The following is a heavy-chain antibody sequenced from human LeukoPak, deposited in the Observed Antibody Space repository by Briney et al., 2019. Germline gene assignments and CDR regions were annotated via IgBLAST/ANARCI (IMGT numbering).Heavy chain of an antibody. CDR3: ARGLNWNEGFDY. V-gene: IGHV3-53*01. J-gene: IGHJ4*02. Sequence: PGGSLSLSCEASGFTVSRNYMSWVGQAQGKGLEWVSVIYSGGSTYYADSVKGRFTIPRDNSKNTLYLQMNSLRAEDTAVYYCARGLNWNEGFDYWGQGTLVTVSS. D-gene: IGHD1-20*01. CDR1: GFTVSRNY. CDR2: IYSGGST.